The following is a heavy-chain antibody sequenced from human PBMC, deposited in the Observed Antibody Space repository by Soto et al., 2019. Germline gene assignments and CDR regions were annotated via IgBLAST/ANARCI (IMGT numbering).Heavy chain of an antibody. Sequence: GGSLRLSCAASGFTFSSYAMHWVRQAPGKGLEWVAVISYDGSNKYYADSVKGRFTISRDNSKNTLYLQMNSLRAEDTAVYYCAREGCGGDCYSEPDGVGFDYWGQGTLVTVSS. CDR2: ISYDGSNK. V-gene: IGHV3-30-3*01. D-gene: IGHD2-21*02. CDR1: GFTFSSYA. J-gene: IGHJ4*02. CDR3: AREGCGGDCYSEPDGVGFDY.